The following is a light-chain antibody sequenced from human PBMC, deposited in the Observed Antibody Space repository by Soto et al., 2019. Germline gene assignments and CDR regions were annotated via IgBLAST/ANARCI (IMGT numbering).Light chain of an antibody. CDR2: GAS. CDR1: QSISSNY. CDR3: QQYDTSPPLT. V-gene: IGKV3-20*01. J-gene: IGKJ4*01. Sequence: EIVLTQSPGTLSLSPGERATLSCRASQSISSNYLAWYQQKPGQAPRLLIYGASRGATGIPDRFSGSGSGTDFTLTIGRLEPEDFAVYYCQQYDTSPPLTFGGGTKVEIK.